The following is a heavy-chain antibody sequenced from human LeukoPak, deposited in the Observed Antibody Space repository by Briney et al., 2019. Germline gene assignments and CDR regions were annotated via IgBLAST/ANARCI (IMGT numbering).Heavy chain of an antibody. CDR2: IYGRGGT. CDR1: GGSISSYY. Sequence: PSETLSLTCTVSGGSISSYYCSWIRQPAGKGLEWIGRIYGRGGTNYNPSLKSRVTMSLDTSKNQFSLKPTSVTAADTAVYYCARDSLGITAVGNYWGQGTLVTVSS. V-gene: IGHV4-4*07. CDR3: ARDSLGITAVGNY. D-gene: IGHD6-13*01. J-gene: IGHJ4*02.